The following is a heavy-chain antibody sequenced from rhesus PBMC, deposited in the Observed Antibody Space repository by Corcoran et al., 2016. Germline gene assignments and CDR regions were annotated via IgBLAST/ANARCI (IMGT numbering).Heavy chain of an antibody. CDR1: GGSISSSNW. D-gene: IGHD2-39*02. Sequence: QVQLQESGPGLVKPSETLSLTCAVSGGSISSSNWWSWIRQPPGQGLEGIGYISGSSGSTYYNPSLKSRVTISTDTSKNQFSLKLSSVTAADTAVYYCARDPMRWDAFDFWGQGLRVTVSS. J-gene: IGHJ3*01. CDR2: ISGSSGST. V-gene: IGHV4-65*01. CDR3: ARDPMRWDAFDF.